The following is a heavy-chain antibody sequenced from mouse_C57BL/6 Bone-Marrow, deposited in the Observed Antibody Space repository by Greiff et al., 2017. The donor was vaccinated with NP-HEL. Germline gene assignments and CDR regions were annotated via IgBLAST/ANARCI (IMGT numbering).Heavy chain of an antibody. D-gene: IGHD4-1*01. CDR2: INPSNGYT. J-gene: IGHJ2*01. CDR3: ARANWDLFDY. Sequence: VQLQQPGAELARPGASVKLSCKASGYTFTSYSMHWVKQRPGQGLEWIGYINPSNGYTKYNQKFKDKATLTADKSSSTAYMQLSSLTSEDSAVYYCARANWDLFDYWGQGTTLTVSS. V-gene: IGHV1-4*01. CDR1: GYTFTSYS.